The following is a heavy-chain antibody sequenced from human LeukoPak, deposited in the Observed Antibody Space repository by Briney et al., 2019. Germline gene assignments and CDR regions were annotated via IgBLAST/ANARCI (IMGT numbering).Heavy chain of an antibody. CDR3: ARGDPTVTTKQNLDY. CDR2: IWYDGSNK. D-gene: IGHD4-17*01. J-gene: IGHJ4*02. V-gene: IGHV3-33*01. CDR1: GFSFSNYD. Sequence: PGGSLRLSCAASGFSFSNYDMHWVRQAPGKGLEGGAVIWYDGSNKYYADSVKGRFTISRDNSKNTLYLQMNSLRVEDTAVYYCARGDPTVTTKQNLDYWGQGTLVTVSS.